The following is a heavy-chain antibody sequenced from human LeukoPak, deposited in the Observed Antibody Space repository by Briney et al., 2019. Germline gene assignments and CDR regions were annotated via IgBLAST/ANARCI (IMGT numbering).Heavy chain of an antibody. Sequence: GGSLILSCSASGFPFTTSWMNWVRRAPGKGLEWLASITPNASETYYVDSVRGRFTISRDDDKNSVYLQMNSLRAEDTAVYFCARDRAFKAFDYWGQGNLVSVSS. V-gene: IGHV3-7*01. J-gene: IGHJ4*02. CDR2: ITPNASET. CDR3: ARDRAFKAFDY. CDR1: GFPFTTSW.